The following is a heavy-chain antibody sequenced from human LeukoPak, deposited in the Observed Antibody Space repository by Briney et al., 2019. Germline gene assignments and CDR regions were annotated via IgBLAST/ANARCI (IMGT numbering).Heavy chain of an antibody. V-gene: IGHV3-21*06. CDR3: ARDRPTGASRVFVVQ. Sequence: GASLRLSCTASGFSFSTYAMTSVRQAPGKGLEWISSMSSGSRYIYYADSVRGRFTISRDNTKNSLYLLMNNLRAEDTAIYYCARDRPTGASRVFVVQWGQGTPVTVSS. D-gene: IGHD2-15*01. CDR2: MSSGSRYI. J-gene: IGHJ4*02. CDR1: GFSFSTYA.